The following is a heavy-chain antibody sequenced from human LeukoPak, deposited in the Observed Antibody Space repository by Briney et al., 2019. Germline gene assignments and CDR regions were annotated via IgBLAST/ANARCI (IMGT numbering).Heavy chain of an antibody. CDR3: ARGGYSYGHDAFDI. V-gene: IGHV2-70*04. CDR1: GFSPSTSGMR. J-gene: IGHJ3*02. D-gene: IGHD5-18*01. CDR2: IDWDDDK. Sequence: PGPTLVNPTQTLTLTCTFSGFSPSTSGMRVSWIRQPPGKALEWLARIDWDDDKFYTTSLKTRRTISKDTSKTQVVLTMTNMDPVDTATYYCARGGYSYGHDAFDIWGQGTMVTVSS.